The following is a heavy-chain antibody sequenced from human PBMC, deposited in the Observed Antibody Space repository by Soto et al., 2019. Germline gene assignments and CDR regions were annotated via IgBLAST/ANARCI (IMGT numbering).Heavy chain of an antibody. CDR2: TYYRSKWYN. Sequence: TRSHTCTVSGDSISWISAAWNWIKQSPSRGLEWLGRTYYRSKWYNDYAVSVKSRITINPDTSKNQFSLQLNSVTPEDTAVYYCARDHGAAAGTDYFDYWGQGTLVTVSS. J-gene: IGHJ4*02. CDR3: ARDHGAAAGTDYFDY. CDR1: GDSISWISAA. D-gene: IGHD6-13*01. V-gene: IGHV6-1*01.